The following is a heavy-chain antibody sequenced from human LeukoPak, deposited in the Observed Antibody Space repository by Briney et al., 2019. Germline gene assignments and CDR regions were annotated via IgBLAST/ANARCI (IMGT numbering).Heavy chain of an antibody. D-gene: IGHD2-2*01. V-gene: IGHV1-2*02. J-gene: IGHJ6*03. CDR3: ARADCTSPNCYNDYYYMDV. CDR2: INPNSGGT. Sequence: GASVKVSCKASGYSFTAYYMHWLRQAPGQGLEWMGWINPNSGGTHFAQKFQGRVTMARDTSISTVYMELSRLRSDDTALYYCARADCTSPNCYNDYYYMDVWGKGTTVTVSS. CDR1: GYSFTAYY.